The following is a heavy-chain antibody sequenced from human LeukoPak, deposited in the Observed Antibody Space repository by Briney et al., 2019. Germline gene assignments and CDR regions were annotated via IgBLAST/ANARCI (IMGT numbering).Heavy chain of an antibody. CDR2: ISSSSSYI. V-gene: IGHV3-21*01. D-gene: IGHD3-10*01. Sequence: GGTLRLSCAASGFTFSSYSMYWVRQAPGKGLEWVSSISSSSSYIYYADSVKGRFTISRDNAKNSLYLQMNSLRAEDTAVYYCARDMVRGVSLLGYNWFDPWGQGTLVTVSS. J-gene: IGHJ5*02. CDR1: GFTFSSYS. CDR3: ARDMVRGVSLLGYNWFDP.